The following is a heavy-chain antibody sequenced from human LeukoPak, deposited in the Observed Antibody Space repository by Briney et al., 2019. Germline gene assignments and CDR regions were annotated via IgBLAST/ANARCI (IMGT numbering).Heavy chain of an antibody. CDR3: ARGLRPRYYDSSGYFDY. CDR2: IYTSGST. V-gene: IGHV4-4*09. D-gene: IGHD3-22*01. J-gene: IGHJ4*02. CDR1: GGSISSYY. Sequence: SETLSLTCTVSGGSISSYYWSWIRQPPGKGLEWIGYIYTSGSTNYNPSLKSRVTISVDTSKNQFSLKLSSVTAADTAVYYCARGLRPRYYDSSGYFDYWGQGTLVTVSS.